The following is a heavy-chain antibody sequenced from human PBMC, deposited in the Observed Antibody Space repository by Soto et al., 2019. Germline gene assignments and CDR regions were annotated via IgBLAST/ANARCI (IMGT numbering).Heavy chain of an antibody. CDR2: IDGSGGIT. Sequence: QLLQSGGGLVQPGGSLTLSCAASGFPFGTTDMSWVRQAPGEGLEWVSTIDGSGGITFYADSVKGRFTISRDNSRNTVYLQMNSPRGDDTALYYCVKNSGWFNTWGQGALVTVSS. J-gene: IGHJ5*02. CDR3: VKNSGWFNT. V-gene: IGHV3-23*01. D-gene: IGHD3-10*01. CDR1: GFPFGTTD.